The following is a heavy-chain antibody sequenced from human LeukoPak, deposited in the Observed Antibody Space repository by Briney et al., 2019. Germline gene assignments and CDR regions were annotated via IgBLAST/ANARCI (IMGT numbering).Heavy chain of an antibody. J-gene: IGHJ4*02. Sequence: GASVKVSCKASGGTFSSYAISWVRQAPGQGLEWMGRIIPILGIANYAQKFQGRVTITADKSTSTAYMELSSLRSEDTAVYYCARDSKEMATIKMYYFDYWGQGTLVTVSS. D-gene: IGHD5-24*01. CDR3: ARDSKEMATIKMYYFDY. V-gene: IGHV1-69*04. CDR2: IIPILGIA. CDR1: GGTFSSYA.